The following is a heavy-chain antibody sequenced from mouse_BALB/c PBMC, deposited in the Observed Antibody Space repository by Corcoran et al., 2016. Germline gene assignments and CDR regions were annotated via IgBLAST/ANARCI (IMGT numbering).Heavy chain of an antibody. D-gene: IGHD2-1*01. J-gene: IGHJ4*01. CDR3: ARFSYGNYAMDY. V-gene: IGHV14-3*02. CDR2: IDPANGNT. Sequence: EVQLQQSGAELVKPGASVKLSCTASGFNIKDTYMHWVKQRPEQGLELIGRIDPANGNTKYDPKFQGKATITADTSSNTAYLQLSSLTSEDTAVYYCARFSYGNYAMDYWGQGTSVTVSS. CDR1: GFNIKDTY.